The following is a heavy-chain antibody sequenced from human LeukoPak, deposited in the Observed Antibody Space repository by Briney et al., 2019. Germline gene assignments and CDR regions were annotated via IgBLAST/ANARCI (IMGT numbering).Heavy chain of an antibody. CDR3: ASGYFYDTSGLFDY. Sequence: GGSLRLSCAASGFTFSSYGMHWVRQAPGKGLEWVAFIRYDGSNKYYADSVKGRFTISRDNSKNTLHLQMNSLRAEDTAVYYCASGYFYDTSGLFDYWGQGTLVTVSS. CDR2: IRYDGSNK. V-gene: IGHV3-30*02. J-gene: IGHJ4*02. CDR1: GFTFSSYG. D-gene: IGHD3-22*01.